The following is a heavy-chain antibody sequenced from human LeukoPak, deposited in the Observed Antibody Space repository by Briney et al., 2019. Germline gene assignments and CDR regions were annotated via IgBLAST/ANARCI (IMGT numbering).Heavy chain of an antibody. CDR2: IRYDGSNK. Sequence: GGSLRLSCAASGFTFSSYGMHWVRQAPGKGLEWVAFIRYDGSNKYYADSVKGRFTISRDNSKNTLYLQMNSLRAEDTAVYYCARGSRFGLVERDAFDIWGQGTMVTVSS. CDR3: ARGSRFGLVERDAFDI. D-gene: IGHD3-3*01. J-gene: IGHJ3*02. CDR1: GFTFSSYG. V-gene: IGHV3-30*02.